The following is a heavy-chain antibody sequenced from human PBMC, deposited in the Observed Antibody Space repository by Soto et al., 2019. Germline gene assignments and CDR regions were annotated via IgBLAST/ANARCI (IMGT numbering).Heavy chain of an antibody. CDR3: AREEYSSSSVVY. V-gene: IGHV1-69*13. J-gene: IGHJ4*02. CDR2: IIPIFGTA. Sequence: GASVKVSCKASGYTFTSYYMHWVRQAPGQGLEWMGGIIPIFGTANYAQKFQGRVTITADESTSTAYMELSSLRSEDTAVYYCAREEYSSSSVVYWGQGTLVTVSS. CDR1: GYTFTSYY. D-gene: IGHD6-6*01.